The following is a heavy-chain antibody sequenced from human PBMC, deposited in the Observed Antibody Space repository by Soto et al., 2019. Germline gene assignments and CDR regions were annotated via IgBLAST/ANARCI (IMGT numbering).Heavy chain of an antibody. V-gene: IGHV3-33*08. CDR3: ARALFPDVDIYAMDV. D-gene: IGHD2-2*03. Sequence: LSGTSSGFTFSARAMHWVRQAPGEGREWLAIIWSAGSEKFYAGSVKGRFTISRDNSKNTVYLQMNTLRAEDTAMYYCARALFPDVDIYAMDVWGQWNAVTV. CDR1: GFTFSARA. CDR2: IWSAGSEK. J-gene: IGHJ6*02.